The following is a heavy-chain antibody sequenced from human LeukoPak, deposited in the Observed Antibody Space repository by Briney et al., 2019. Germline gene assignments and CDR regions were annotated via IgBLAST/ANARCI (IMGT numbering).Heavy chain of an antibody. J-gene: IGHJ4*02. Sequence: QTGGSLRLPCAASGFTFSDHYMDWVRQAPGKGLEWVGRTRNKANSYTTEYAASVKGRFTVSRDDSKNSLYLQMNSLKTEDTAVYYCARNKGYSSSWTPFDCWGQGTLVTVSS. CDR1: GFTFSDHY. D-gene: IGHD6-13*01. V-gene: IGHV3-72*01. CDR3: ARNKGYSSSWTPFDC. CDR2: TRNKANSYTT.